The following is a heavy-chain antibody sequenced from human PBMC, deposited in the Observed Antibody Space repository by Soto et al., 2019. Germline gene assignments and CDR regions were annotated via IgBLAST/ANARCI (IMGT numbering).Heavy chain of an antibody. V-gene: IGHV3-30*18. CDR1: GLTFSSYG. J-gene: IGHJ4*02. Sequence: GSLRLSCTASGLTFSSYGMHWVRQAPGKGLEWEAVISHDGSEKHYADSVEGRFTISRDNSKNTLYLQMDALRAEDTAVYYCANWGQGPFDFWGQGTPVTVSS. D-gene: IGHD7-27*01. CDR3: ANWGQGPFDF. CDR2: ISHDGSEK.